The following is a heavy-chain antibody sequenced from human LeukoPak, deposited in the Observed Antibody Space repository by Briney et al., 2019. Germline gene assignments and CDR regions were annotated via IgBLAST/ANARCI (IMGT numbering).Heavy chain of an antibody. V-gene: IGHV1-69*13. J-gene: IGHJ5*02. CDR2: IIPIFGTA. D-gene: IGHD1-26*01. CDR1: GDTFSTYA. CDR3: AREAGATANWFDP. Sequence: SVKVTCKPSGDTFSTYAISWVRQAPGQGLEWMGGIIPIFGTANYAQKFQGRVTITADESTSTAYMELNSLRSEDTAVYYCAREAGATANWFDPWGQGTLVTVSS.